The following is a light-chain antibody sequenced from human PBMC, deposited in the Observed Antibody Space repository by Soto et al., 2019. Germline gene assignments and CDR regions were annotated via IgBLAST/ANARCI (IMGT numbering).Light chain of an antibody. CDR2: AAS. J-gene: IGKJ1*01. V-gene: IGKV1-9*01. CDR1: QDISDY. CDR3: LQHNSYPQT. Sequence: DIQLTQSPSFLSASVGDRVTITCRASQDISDYLAWYQQRPGKAPKLLIYAASTLQSGVPSRFSGSGSGTEFTLTISSLQPEDFATYYCLQHNSYPQTFGQGTKVDI.